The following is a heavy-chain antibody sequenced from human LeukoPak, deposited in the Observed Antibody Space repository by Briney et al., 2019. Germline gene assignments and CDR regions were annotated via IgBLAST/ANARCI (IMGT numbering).Heavy chain of an antibody. J-gene: IGHJ5*02. CDR2: IYYSGST. D-gene: IGHD3-22*01. CDR1: GCSISSYY. Sequence: SETLSLTCTVSGCSISSYYWSWIRQPPGKGLEWVGYIYYSGSTNYNPSLKSGVTISVDTSKNQFSLKLSSVTAADTYVYYCARGQGPSYYDSSGYRNWFDPWGQGTLVTVSS. V-gene: IGHV4-59*01. CDR3: ARGQGPSYYDSSGYRNWFDP.